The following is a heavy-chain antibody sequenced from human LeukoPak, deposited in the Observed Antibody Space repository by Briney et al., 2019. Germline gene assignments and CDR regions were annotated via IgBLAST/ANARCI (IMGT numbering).Heavy chain of an antibody. CDR3: AREIGTITMVRGVITD. CDR2: IYHSGST. J-gene: IGHJ4*02. D-gene: IGHD3-10*01. Sequence: SETLSLTCTVSGYSISSGYYWGWIRQPPGKGLEWIGSIYHSGSTYYNPSLKSRVTISVDTSKNQFSLKLSSVTAADTAVYYCAREIGTITMVRGVITDWGQGTLVTVSS. V-gene: IGHV4-38-2*02. CDR1: GYSISSGYY.